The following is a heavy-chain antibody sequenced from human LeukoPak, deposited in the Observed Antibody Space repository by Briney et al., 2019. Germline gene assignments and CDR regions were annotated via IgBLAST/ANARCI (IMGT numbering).Heavy chain of an antibody. CDR3: ARDYGLDV. Sequence: GGSLRLSCAASGFTFSGYAMHWVRQAPGKGLEWVALISYDGSNKYYTDSVRGRFTISRDNSKNTLYLQMNSLRAEDTAVYYCARDYGLDVRGKGTTVTVSS. CDR2: ISYDGSNK. J-gene: IGHJ6*04. CDR1: GFTFSGYA. V-gene: IGHV3-30-3*01.